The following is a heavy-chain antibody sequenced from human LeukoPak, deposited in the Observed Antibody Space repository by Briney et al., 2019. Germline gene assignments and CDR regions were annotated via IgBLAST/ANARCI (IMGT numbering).Heavy chain of an antibody. D-gene: IGHD4-17*01. CDR3: ARGAYGDK. V-gene: IGHV1-18*01. J-gene: IGHJ4*02. Sequence: GASVKVSCKPSGYTLTSYGINWMRQAPGQGLEWMGWISTQSGNTNYAQKVQGRLTLTTDRSTNTAYMELRSLRSDDTAVYYCARGAYGDKWGQGTMVTVSS. CDR1: GYTLTSYG. CDR2: ISTQSGNT.